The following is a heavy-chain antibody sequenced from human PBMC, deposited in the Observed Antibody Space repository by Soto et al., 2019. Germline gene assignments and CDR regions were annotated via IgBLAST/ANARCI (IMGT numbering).Heavy chain of an antibody. D-gene: IGHD1-26*01. Sequence: QVQLVQSGAEVKKPGASVKVSCKASGYTFTSYYMHWVRQAPGQGLEWMGIINPSGGSTSNAQKFQGRVNMTRDTSTSTVYMELSSLRYEDTAVYYCAFLGYYYYGMDVWGQGTTVTVSS. J-gene: IGHJ6*02. CDR3: AFLGYYYYGMDV. V-gene: IGHV1-46*01. CDR2: INPSGGST. CDR1: GYTFTSYY.